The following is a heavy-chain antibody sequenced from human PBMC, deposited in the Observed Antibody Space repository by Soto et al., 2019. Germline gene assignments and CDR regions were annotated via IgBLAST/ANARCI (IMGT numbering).Heavy chain of an antibody. D-gene: IGHD2-21*01. V-gene: IGHV4-31*03. CDR1: GGSISSGGYY. CDR2: IYYSGST. J-gene: IGHJ6*02. Sequence: SETLSLTCTVSGGSISSGGYYWSWIRQHPGKGLEWFGYIYYSGSTYYNPSLKSRVTISVDTSKNQFSLKLSSVTAADTAVYYCAASCVGCGGFNYYGMDVWGQGTTVT. CDR3: AASCVGCGGFNYYGMDV.